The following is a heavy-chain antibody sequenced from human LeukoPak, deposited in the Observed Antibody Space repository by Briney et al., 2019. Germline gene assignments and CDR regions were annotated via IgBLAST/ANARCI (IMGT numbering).Heavy chain of an antibody. CDR1: GFTFSSYS. D-gene: IGHD1-26*01. V-gene: IGHV3-21*01. Sequence: PGGSLRLSCAASGFTFSSYSMNWVRQAPGKGLEWVSSISSSSSYIYYADPVKGRFTISRDNAKNSLYLQMNSLGAEDTAVYYCAKGLRGATGLGDYWGQGTLVTVSS. J-gene: IGHJ4*02. CDR3: AKGLRGATGLGDY. CDR2: ISSSSSYI.